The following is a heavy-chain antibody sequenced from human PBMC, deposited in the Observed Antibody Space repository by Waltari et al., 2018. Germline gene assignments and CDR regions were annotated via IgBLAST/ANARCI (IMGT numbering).Heavy chain of an antibody. CDR3: ARDTQGMHLTGFDY. V-gene: IGHV4-59*11. Sequence: QVQLQESGPGLVKPSETLSLTCTVSGGSIRSHYWSWIRQPPGKGLEWIGYIYYSGSTNYNPSLKSRVTISVDTSKNQFSLKLSSVTAADTAVYYCARDTQGMHLTGFDYWGQGTLVTVSS. J-gene: IGHJ4*02. CDR2: IYYSGST. CDR1: GGSIRSHY. D-gene: IGHD3-16*01.